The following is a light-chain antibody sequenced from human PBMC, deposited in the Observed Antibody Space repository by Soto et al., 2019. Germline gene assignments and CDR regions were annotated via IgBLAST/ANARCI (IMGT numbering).Light chain of an antibody. V-gene: IGKV3D-15*01. CDR1: QSVSSY. CDR3: QQYKNWPL. Sequence: IVMTQSQATLSLSPGETATLSFRASQSVSSYLAWYQQKPGQAPRLLIYDASNRATGIPDRFSGSGFGTEFTLTISSLQSEDFAVYYCQQYKNWPLFGQGTRLEI. J-gene: IGKJ5*01. CDR2: DAS.